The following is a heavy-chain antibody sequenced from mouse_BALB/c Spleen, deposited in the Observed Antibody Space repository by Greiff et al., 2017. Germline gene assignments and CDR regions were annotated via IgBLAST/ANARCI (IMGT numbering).Heavy chain of an antibody. D-gene: IGHD2-10*02. J-gene: IGHJ4*01. V-gene: IGHV1-82*01. Sequence: VQLQQSGPELVKPGASVKISCKASGYAFSSSWMNWVKQRPGQGLEWIGRIYPGDGDTNYNGKFKGKATLTADKSSSTAYMQLSSLTSVDSAVYFCARVEYGNTYYYAMDYWGQGTSVTVSS. CDR1: GYAFSSSW. CDR3: ARVEYGNTYYYAMDY. CDR2: IYPGDGDT.